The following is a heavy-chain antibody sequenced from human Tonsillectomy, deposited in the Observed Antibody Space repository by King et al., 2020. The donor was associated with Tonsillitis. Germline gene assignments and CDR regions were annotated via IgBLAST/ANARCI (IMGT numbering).Heavy chain of an antibody. CDR3: ARNGRDSYALDY. D-gene: IGHD5-18*01. CDR2: NYYSGST. V-gene: IGHV4-59*01. Sequence: VQLQESGPGLVKPSETLSLTCTVSGGSISSYYWSWIRQPPGKGLEWIGYNYYSGSTNYNPSLKSRVTISVDTSKNQFSLKLSSMTAADTAVYYCARNGRDSYALDYWGQGTLVTVSS. J-gene: IGHJ4*02. CDR1: GGSISSYY.